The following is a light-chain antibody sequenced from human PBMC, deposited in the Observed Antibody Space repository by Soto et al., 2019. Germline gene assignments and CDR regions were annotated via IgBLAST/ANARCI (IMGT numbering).Light chain of an antibody. CDR3: QQYGNSPWT. CDR1: QSVSSSY. J-gene: IGKJ1*01. CDR2: GAS. Sequence: EIVLTQSPGTLPLSPGERATLSCRASQSVSSSYLAWYQQKPGQAPRRLIYGASNRATGIPDRFSGSGSGTDFTLTISRLEPEDFAVYYCQQYGNSPWTFGQGTKV. V-gene: IGKV3-20*01.